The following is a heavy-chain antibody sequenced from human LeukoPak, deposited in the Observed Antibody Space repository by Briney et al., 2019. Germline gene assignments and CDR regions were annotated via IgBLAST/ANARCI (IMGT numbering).Heavy chain of an antibody. CDR2: ISGSGGST. Sequence: GGSLRLSCAASGVTFSSYAMSWVRQAPGKGLEWVSAISGSGGSTYYADSVKGRFTISRDNSKNTLYLQMNSLRAEDTAIYNCAKEAYSGSYYWFDPWGQGTLVTVSS. D-gene: IGHD1-26*01. V-gene: IGHV3-23*01. CDR1: GVTFSSYA. CDR3: AKEAYSGSYYWFDP. J-gene: IGHJ5*02.